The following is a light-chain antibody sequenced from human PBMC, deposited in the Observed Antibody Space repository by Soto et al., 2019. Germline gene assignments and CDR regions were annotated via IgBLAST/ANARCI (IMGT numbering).Light chain of an antibody. CDR3: QQYGHWLWT. CDR2: GAS. V-gene: IGKV3-20*01. CDR1: QSVSGY. J-gene: IGKJ1*01. Sequence: EIVLTQSPGTLSLSPGERATLSCRASQSVSGYLAWYQQKPGQAPRLLIYGASSRATGIPDRFSGSGSGTDFTLTISSLEPEDYAVYYCQQYGHWLWTFGQGTKVDIK.